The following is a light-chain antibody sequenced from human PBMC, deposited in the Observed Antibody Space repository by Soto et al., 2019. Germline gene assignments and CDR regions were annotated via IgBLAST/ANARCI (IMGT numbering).Light chain of an antibody. V-gene: IGLV2-23*01. CDR3: CSYAGGTSVV. CDR2: GDI. Sequence: QSVLTQPASVSGSPGQSITISCTGTSSDVGSYNLVSWYQQHPGKAPKLMIYGDIERPSGVSNRFSGSKSGNTASLTISGLQTEDEADYYCCSYAGGTSVVFGGGTKLTVL. CDR1: SSDVGSYNL. J-gene: IGLJ2*01.